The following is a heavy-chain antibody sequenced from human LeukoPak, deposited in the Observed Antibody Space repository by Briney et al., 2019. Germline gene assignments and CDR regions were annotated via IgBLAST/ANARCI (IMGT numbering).Heavy chain of an antibody. CDR3: ARLGIGGYYFDY. Sequence: ALVKVSCKASGYTFTSYYMHWVRQAPGQGLEWMEIINPSGGSTSYAQKFQGRVTMTRDMSTSTVYMELSSLRSEDTAVYYCARLGIGGYYFDYWGQGTLVTVSS. D-gene: IGHD3-10*01. CDR2: INPSGGST. J-gene: IGHJ4*02. CDR1: GYTFTSYY. V-gene: IGHV1-46*01.